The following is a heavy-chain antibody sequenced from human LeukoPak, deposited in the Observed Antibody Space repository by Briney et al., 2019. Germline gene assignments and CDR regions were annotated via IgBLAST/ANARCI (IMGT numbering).Heavy chain of an antibody. CDR3: ARGRGSPYYGSGSYYSQGFDY. Sequence: SETLSLTCTVSGGSISSYYWSWIRQPPGKGLEWIGYIYYSGSTNYNPSLKSRVTISVDTSKNQFSLKLSSVTAADTAVYYCARGRGSPYYGSGSYYSQGFDYWGQGTLVTVSS. CDR1: GGSISSYY. D-gene: IGHD3-10*01. V-gene: IGHV4-59*01. CDR2: IYYSGST. J-gene: IGHJ4*02.